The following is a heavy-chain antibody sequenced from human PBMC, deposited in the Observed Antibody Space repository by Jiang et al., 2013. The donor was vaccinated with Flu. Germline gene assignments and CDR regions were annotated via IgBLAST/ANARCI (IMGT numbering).Heavy chain of an antibody. J-gene: IGHJ4*02. CDR3: ARGAGSGFDSPFDY. D-gene: IGHD5-12*01. Sequence: GSGLVKPSQTLSLTCAVSGGSISTGSRSWTWLRQPPGKGLEWIGYIFDTGTTYYNASLRGRLTPSVDTSKNQFSLNVSSVTAADTAVYYCARGAGSGFDSPFDYWGPGTPVTVSS. CDR1: GGSISTGSRS. CDR2: IFDTGTT. V-gene: IGHV4-30-4*07.